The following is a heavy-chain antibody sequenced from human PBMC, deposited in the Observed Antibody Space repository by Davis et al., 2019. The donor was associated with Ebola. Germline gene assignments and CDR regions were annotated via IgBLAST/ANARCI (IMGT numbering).Heavy chain of an antibody. Sequence: AASVKVSCTASGYTFTSYYMHWVRQAPGQGLEWMGIINPSCGSTSYAQKFQGRVTMTRDTSTSTVYMEMSSLRSEDTAVYYCAGYSGYDEGDYYYYYGKEVWGKGTTVTVSS. CDR1: GYTFTSYY. CDR3: AGYSGYDEGDYYYYYGKEV. J-gene: IGHJ6*04. CDR2: INPSCGST. V-gene: IGHV1-46*01. D-gene: IGHD5-12*01.